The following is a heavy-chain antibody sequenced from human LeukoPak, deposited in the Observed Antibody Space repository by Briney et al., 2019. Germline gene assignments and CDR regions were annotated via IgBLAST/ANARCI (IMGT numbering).Heavy chain of an antibody. CDR2: ISSSSTYI. J-gene: IGHJ6*03. D-gene: IGHD2-15*01. CDR3: ARDRGGGHMDV. CDR1: GLTFSSYS. Sequence: GGSLRLSCAASGLTFSSYSMNWVRQAPGKGLEWVSSISSSSTYIYYADSVKGRFTISRENAKNSLYLQMNSLRAGDTAVYYCARDRGGGHMDVWGKGTTVTISS. V-gene: IGHV3-21*01.